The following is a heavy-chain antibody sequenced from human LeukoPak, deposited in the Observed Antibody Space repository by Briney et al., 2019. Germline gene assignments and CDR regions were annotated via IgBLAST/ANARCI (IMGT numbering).Heavy chain of an antibody. CDR1: GFTFSSYE. V-gene: IGHV3-48*03. Sequence: GGSLRLSCAASGFTFSSYEMNWVRQAPGKGLEWVSYISSSGSTIYYADSVKGRFTISRDSAKNSLCLQMNSLRAEDTAVYYCTRDSPYCGGDCYAFDIWGQGTMVTVSS. D-gene: IGHD2-21*02. CDR2: ISSSGSTI. J-gene: IGHJ3*02. CDR3: TRDSPYCGGDCYAFDI.